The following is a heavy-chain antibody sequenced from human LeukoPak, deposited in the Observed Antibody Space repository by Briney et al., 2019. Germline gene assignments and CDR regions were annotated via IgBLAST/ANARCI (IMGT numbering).Heavy chain of an antibody. J-gene: IGHJ4*02. CDR3: GREGPPGNFPFQY. Sequence: PGRSLRLSCAASGFTFSSYGMHWVRQAPGKGLEWVALIWYDGSNKYYADSVKGRLTISRDNSKNTLYLQMNSLRAEDTAVYYCGREGPPGNFPFQYRGQGTLVTVSS. D-gene: IGHD2/OR15-2a*01. CDR1: GFTFSSYG. V-gene: IGHV3-33*01. CDR2: IWYDGSNK.